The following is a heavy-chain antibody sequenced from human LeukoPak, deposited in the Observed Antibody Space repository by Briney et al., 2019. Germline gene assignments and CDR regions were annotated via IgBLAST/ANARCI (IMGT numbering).Heavy chain of an antibody. D-gene: IGHD6-19*01. CDR2: INHSGST. Sequence: SETLSLTCAVYGGSFSGYYWSWIRQPPEKGLEWIGEINHSGSTNYNPSLKSRVTISVDTSKNQFSLKLSSVTAADTAVYYCARGPTISSGRRRRSNWFDPWGEGTLVTVSS. V-gene: IGHV4-34*01. CDR1: GGSFSGYY. CDR3: ARGPTISSGRRRRSNWFDP. J-gene: IGHJ5*02.